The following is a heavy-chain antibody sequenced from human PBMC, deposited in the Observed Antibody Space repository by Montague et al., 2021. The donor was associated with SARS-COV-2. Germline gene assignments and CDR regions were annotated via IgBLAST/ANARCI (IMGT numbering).Heavy chain of an antibody. D-gene: IGHD6-19*01. CDR2: ISGSGGTT. CDR3: AKSPSGWWLFDY. V-gene: IGHV3-23*01. Sequence: SLRLSCAASGFTSSSYAMSWVRQAPEKGLEWVSAISGSGGTTWYADSVKGRLTISRDNSKNTLYLQMNSLRAEDTAVYYCAKSPSGWWLFDYWGQGTLVTVSS. J-gene: IGHJ4*02. CDR1: GFTSSSYA.